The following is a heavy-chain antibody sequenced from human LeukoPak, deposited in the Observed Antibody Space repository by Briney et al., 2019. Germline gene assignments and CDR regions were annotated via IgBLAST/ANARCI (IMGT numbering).Heavy chain of an antibody. CDR3: ARDQNVTWSRRGTFAS. D-gene: IGHD3-3*01. CDR2: IKLDGSEK. V-gene: IGHV3-7*03. Sequence: GGSLRLSCVASGFTFGKYWMSWVRQAPGKGLEWVANIKLDGSEKNYVDSVKGRFTISRDNTKNSLYLQMNSLRVEDTAVFYCARDQNVTWSRRGTFASWGQGTLFIVSS. J-gene: IGHJ4*02. CDR1: GFTFGKYW.